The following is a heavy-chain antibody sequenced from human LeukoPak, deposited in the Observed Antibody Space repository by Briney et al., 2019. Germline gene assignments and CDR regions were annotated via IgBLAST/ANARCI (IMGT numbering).Heavy chain of an antibody. V-gene: IGHV3-21*01. J-gene: IGHJ4*02. D-gene: IGHD5-24*01. Sequence: GGSLRLSCAASGFTFSSYSMNWVRQAPGKGLEWVSSISSSSSYIYYAGSVKGRFTISRDSAKNSLYLQMNSLRAEDTAVYYCARDARRDGYNPFDYWGQGTLVTVSS. CDR2: ISSSSSYI. CDR1: GFTFSSYS. CDR3: ARDARRDGYNPFDY.